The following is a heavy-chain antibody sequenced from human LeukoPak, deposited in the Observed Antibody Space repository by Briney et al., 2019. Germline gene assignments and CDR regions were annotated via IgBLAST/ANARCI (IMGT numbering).Heavy chain of an antibody. CDR1: GFTFSNAW. V-gene: IGHV3-15*01. CDR2: IKGKTDGATT. CDR3: TTLSLIGATTLDY. J-gene: IGHJ4*02. D-gene: IGHD1-26*01. Sequence: GGSLRLSCAASGFTFSNAWMSWVRQAPGKGLEWVGRIKGKTDGATTDYAAPVKGRFTISRDDSKNTLYLQMNSLKTEDTAVYHCTTLSLIGATTLDYWGQGTLVTVSS.